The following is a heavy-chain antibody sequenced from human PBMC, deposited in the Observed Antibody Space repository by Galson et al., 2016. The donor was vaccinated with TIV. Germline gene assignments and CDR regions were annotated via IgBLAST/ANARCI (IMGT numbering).Heavy chain of an antibody. V-gene: IGHV4-61*02. J-gene: IGHJ4*02. CDR2: FYSSGNS. D-gene: IGHD3-10*01. Sequence: TLSLTCTVSGASIRGGNYYWSWIRQSAGKGLEWNGRFYSSGNSDYKPSLRRRVTISGDKSKNQVSLTLPSVTAADTAVYYCARASFGSGTYYHYFDFWGPGILVTVSS. CDR3: ARASFGSGTYYHYFDF. CDR1: GASIRGGNYY.